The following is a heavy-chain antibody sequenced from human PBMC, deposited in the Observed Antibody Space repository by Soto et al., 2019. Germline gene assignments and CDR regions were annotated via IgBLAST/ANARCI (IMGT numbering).Heavy chain of an antibody. CDR2: ISAYNGNT. Sequence: ASVKVSCKASGYTFTSYGISWVRQAPGQGLEWMGWISAYNGNTNYAQKLQGRVTMTTDTSTSTAYMELRSLRSDDTAVYYCARNQDYDFWSGYKNWFDPWGQGTLVTVS. J-gene: IGHJ5*02. D-gene: IGHD3-3*01. V-gene: IGHV1-18*01. CDR3: ARNQDYDFWSGYKNWFDP. CDR1: GYTFTSYG.